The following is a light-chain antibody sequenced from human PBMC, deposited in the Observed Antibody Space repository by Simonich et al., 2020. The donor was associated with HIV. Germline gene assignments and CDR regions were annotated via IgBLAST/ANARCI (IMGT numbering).Light chain of an antibody. J-gene: IGKJ5*01. V-gene: IGKV3-20*01. Sequence: EIVLTQSPGTLSLSPGERATLSCRASPSVSSSYLAWYQQKPGQAPRLLIYGASSSATGIPDRFSGSGSGADFTLTISRLEPEDFAVYYCQQHGASSITFGQGTRLEIK. CDR3: QQHGASSIT. CDR2: GAS. CDR1: PSVSSSY.